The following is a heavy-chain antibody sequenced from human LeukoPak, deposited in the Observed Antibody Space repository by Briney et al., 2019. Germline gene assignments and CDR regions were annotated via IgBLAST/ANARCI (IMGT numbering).Heavy chain of an antibody. J-gene: IGHJ6*03. CDR3: ARGASGRVYYYYYMDV. V-gene: IGHV1-18*01. Sequence: ASVTVSCMASGYTFTSYGISWVRQAPGQGREWMGWISAYNGNTKYAQKLQGRVTMTTDTSTSTAYMELRSLRSDDTAVYYCARGASGRVYYYYYMDVWGKGTTVTVSS. D-gene: IGHD3-10*01. CDR2: ISAYNGNT. CDR1: GYTFTSYG.